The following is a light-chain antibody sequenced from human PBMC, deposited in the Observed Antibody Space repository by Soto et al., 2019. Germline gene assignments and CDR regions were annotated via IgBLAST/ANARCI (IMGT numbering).Light chain of an antibody. CDR1: QSISSG. J-gene: IGKJ3*01. CDR2: DAS. CDR3: QQYKSYSQT. Sequence: DIQMTQSPSTLSASVGDRVTITCRASQSISSGLAWYQQKPGKAPKLLIYDASSLESGVPSRFSGSGSGTEFTLTISSLQPDDFATYYCQQYKSYSQTFGPGTKVDIK. V-gene: IGKV1-5*01.